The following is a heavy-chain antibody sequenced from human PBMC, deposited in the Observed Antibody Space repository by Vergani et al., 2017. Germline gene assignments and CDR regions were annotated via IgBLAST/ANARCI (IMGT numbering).Heavy chain of an antibody. D-gene: IGHD3-9*01. J-gene: IGHJ4*02. CDR3: ARGDYGILTGYRY. CDR2: INPSGGHT. CDR1: GYTFSNYY. Sequence: QVQLVQSGAEVKKSGASVKVSCKTSGYTFSNYYMHWVRQAPGQGLEWMGIINPSGGHTNYAQKFQGRVTMTSDTSTSTVYMELSSLRSEDTAIYYCARGDYGILTGYRYWGQGTLVTVSA. V-gene: IGHV1-46*03.